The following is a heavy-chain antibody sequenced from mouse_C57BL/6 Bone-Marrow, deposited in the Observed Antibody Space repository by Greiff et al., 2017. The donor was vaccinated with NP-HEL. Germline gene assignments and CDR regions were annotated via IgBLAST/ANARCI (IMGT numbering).Heavy chain of an antibody. V-gene: IGHV1-74*04. CDR3: AIWYGNFEGTRAY. D-gene: IGHD2-10*02. CDR2: IHPSDSYT. J-gene: IGHJ3*01. CDR1: GYTFTSYW. Sequence: VQLQQPGASVKVSCKASGYTFTSYWMHWVKQRPGQGLEWIGRIHPSDSYTNYNQKFKGKATLTVDKSSSTAYMQLSSLTSEDSAVYYCAIWYGNFEGTRAYWGQGTLVTVSA.